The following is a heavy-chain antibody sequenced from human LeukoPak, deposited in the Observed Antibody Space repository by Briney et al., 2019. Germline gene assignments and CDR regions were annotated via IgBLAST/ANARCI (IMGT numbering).Heavy chain of an antibody. CDR1: GFTFSSYA. Sequence: PGGSLRLSCAASGFTFSSYAMSWVRQAPEKGLEWVSAISGSGGSTYYADSVKGRFTISRDNSKNTLYLQMNSLRAEDTAVYCCAKTRHVVVVTDIPFDYWGQGTLVPVSS. J-gene: IGHJ4*02. D-gene: IGHD2-21*02. CDR3: AKTRHVVVVTDIPFDY. CDR2: ISGSGGST. V-gene: IGHV3-23*01.